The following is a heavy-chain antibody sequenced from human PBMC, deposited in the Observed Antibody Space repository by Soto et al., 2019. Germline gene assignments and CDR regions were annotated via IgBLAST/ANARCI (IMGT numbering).Heavy chain of an antibody. CDR1: GGSISSYY. CDR2: IYYSGST. J-gene: IGHJ3*02. V-gene: IGHV4-59*08. CDR3: ASVTYYDFWTGSPAKNAFDI. D-gene: IGHD3-3*01. Sequence: PSETLSLTCTVSGGSISSYYWSRIRQPPGKGLEWIGYIYYSGSTNYNPSLKSRVTISVDTSKNQFSLMLSSVTAADTAVYYCASVTYYDFWTGSPAKNAFDIWGQGTMVTVSS.